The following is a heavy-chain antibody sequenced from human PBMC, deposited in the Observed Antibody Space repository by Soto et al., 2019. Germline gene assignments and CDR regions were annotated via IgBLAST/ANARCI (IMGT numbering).Heavy chain of an antibody. CDR1: GFSLSTSGVG. J-gene: IGHJ4*02. CDR2: IFWDDDK. Sequence: SGPTLVKPTQPLTLTCTFSGFSLSTSGVGVGWIRQPPGKALEWLALIFWDDDKRYGPSLKSRLTVTKDTSKNQVVLSMTNVDPVDTATYYCAHSGLYGDFFYFLYWGQGTLVTVSS. V-gene: IGHV2-5*05. D-gene: IGHD4-17*01. CDR3: AHSGLYGDFFYFLY.